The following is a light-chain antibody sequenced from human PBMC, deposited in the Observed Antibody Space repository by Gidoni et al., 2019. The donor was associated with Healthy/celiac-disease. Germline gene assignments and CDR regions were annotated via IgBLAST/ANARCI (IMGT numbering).Light chain of an antibody. CDR3: QQRSNLWT. V-gene: IGKV3-11*01. J-gene: IGKJ1*01. CDR2: DAS. CDR1: QSVSSY. Sequence: ELVLTQSPATLSLSPGERATLSCRASQSVSSYLAWYQQKPGQAPRLLIDDASNRATGIPARFSGSGSGTDFTLTISSLEPEDFAVYYCQQRSNLWTFXQXTKVEIK.